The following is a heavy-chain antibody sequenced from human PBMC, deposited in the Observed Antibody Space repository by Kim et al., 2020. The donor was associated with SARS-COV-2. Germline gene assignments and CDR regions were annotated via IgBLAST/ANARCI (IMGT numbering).Heavy chain of an antibody. J-gene: IGHJ3*02. V-gene: IGHV4-59*08. CDR2: IYYSGST. D-gene: IGHD3-22*01. Sequence: SETLSLTCTVSGGSISSYYWSWIRQPPGKGLEWIGYIYYSGSTNYNPSLKSRVTISVDTSKNQFSLKLSSVTAADTAVYYCARRPYYYDSSGYDAFDIWGQGTMVTVSS. CDR3: ARRPYYYDSSGYDAFDI. CDR1: GGSISSYY.